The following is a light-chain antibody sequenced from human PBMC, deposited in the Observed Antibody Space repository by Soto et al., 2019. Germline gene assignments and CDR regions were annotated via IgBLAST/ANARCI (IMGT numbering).Light chain of an antibody. V-gene: IGLV3-21*04. CDR3: QVWDGSSFHRI. Sequence: SYVLAQPPSVSVAPGKTATITCEGDIIGRKSVHWYQQRPGQAPRLVIYYDSDRPSGIPDRFSGSNSGNTATLTISSVEAGDEADYYCQVWDGSSFHRIFGGGTKVTVL. J-gene: IGLJ2*01. CDR2: YDS. CDR1: IIGRKS.